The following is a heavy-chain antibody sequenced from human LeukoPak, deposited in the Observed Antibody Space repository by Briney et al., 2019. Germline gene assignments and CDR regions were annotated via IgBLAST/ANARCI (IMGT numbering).Heavy chain of an antibody. CDR2: ISGSVGGT. CDR1: GFTFSSYA. CDR3: ATDTLSYDILTGYYFDY. V-gene: IGHV3-23*01. Sequence: PGGSLRLSCAASGFTFSSYAMRWDRQAPGKGLEGVSAISGSVGGTYCTDSVKGRFTISRDNSKNTLYLQMNSLRAEDTAVYYCATDTLSYDILTGYYFDYWGQGTLVTVSS. J-gene: IGHJ4*02. D-gene: IGHD3-9*01.